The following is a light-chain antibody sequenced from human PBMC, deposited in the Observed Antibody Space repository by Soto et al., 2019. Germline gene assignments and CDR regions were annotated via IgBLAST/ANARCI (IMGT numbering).Light chain of an antibody. J-gene: IGKJ1*01. CDR1: QTINSY. Sequence: DIQMTQSPSSLSASVGDRVTITCRASQTINSYLNWYQQKPGKAPRLLIFDASSLQTGVPSRFSASGSGTYFTLTIVSLQPEDFETYFCQQSVGTSRTFGQGTKVEIK. CDR2: DAS. V-gene: IGKV1-39*01. CDR3: QQSVGTSRT.